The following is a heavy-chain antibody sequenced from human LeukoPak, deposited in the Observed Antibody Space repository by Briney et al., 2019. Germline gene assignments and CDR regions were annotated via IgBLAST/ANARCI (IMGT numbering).Heavy chain of an antibody. CDR3: ANLYYDPDLSGFDY. CDR2: ISYDGSNK. J-gene: IGHJ4*02. V-gene: IGHV3-30*18. Sequence: GGSLRLSCAASGFTFSSYGMHWVREAPGKGLEWVAVISYDGSNKYYADSVKGRFTISRDNSKNTLYLQMNSLRAEDTAVYYCANLYYDPDLSGFDYWGQGTLVTVSS. CDR1: GFTFSSYG. D-gene: IGHD3-22*01.